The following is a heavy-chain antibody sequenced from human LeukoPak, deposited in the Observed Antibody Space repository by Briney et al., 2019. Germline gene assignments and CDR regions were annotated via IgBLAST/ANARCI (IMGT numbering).Heavy chain of an antibody. CDR2: ISAYNGNT. V-gene: IGHV1-18*01. Sequence: ASVKVSCKAAGYTFTSYGISWVRQAPGQGLEWMGWISAYNGNTDYAQKLQGRVTMATDTSTSTAYMELRSLRSDDTAVYYCARGAYRYDFLFDHWGQGTLVTVSS. CDR1: GYTFTSYG. D-gene: IGHD5-18*01. J-gene: IGHJ4*02. CDR3: ARGAYRYDFLFDH.